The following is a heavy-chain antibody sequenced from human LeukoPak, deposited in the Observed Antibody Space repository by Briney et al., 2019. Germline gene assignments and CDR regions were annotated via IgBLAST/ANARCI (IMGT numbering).Heavy chain of an antibody. CDR3: ARGKRIAAAGTGWFDP. CDR1: GYTFTGYY. CDR2: INPNSGGT. Sequence: GASVKVSCKASGYTFTGYYMHWVRQAPGQGLEWMGWINPNSGGTNYAQKFQGWVTMTRDTSISTAYIELSRLRSDDTAVYYCARGKRIAAAGTGWFDPWGQGTLVTVSS. D-gene: IGHD6-13*01. J-gene: IGHJ5*02. V-gene: IGHV1-2*04.